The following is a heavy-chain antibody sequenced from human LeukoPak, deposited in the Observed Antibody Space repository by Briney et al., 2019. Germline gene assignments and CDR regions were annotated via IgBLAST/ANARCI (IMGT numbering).Heavy chain of an antibody. Sequence: PSETLSLTSTVSGGSISSSSYYWGWIRQPPGKGLEWIGSIYYSGSTYYNPSLKSRVAISVDTSKNQFSLKLSSVTAADTAVYYCARREVGANFDYWGQGTLVTVSS. CDR2: IYYSGST. CDR3: ARREVGANFDY. D-gene: IGHD1-26*01. V-gene: IGHV4-39*01. J-gene: IGHJ4*02. CDR1: GGSISSSSYY.